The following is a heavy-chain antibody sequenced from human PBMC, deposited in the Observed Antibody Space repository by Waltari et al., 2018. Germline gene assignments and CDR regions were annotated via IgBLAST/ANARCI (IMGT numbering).Heavy chain of an antibody. Sequence: QEKLVESGGGVVQSGRSLKLSCEASGFSFTNYGMHWVRQAPGKGREWVAIRWYDGSKKYYADSVKGRFDISRDNSRNTLYLQMDSLRAEDTAVYFCARDQYGESFYYAMNVWGQGTAVTVSS. CDR3: ARDQYGESFYYAMNV. CDR1: GFSFTNYG. V-gene: IGHV3-33*01. CDR2: RWYDGSKK. D-gene: IGHD1-26*01. J-gene: IGHJ6*02.